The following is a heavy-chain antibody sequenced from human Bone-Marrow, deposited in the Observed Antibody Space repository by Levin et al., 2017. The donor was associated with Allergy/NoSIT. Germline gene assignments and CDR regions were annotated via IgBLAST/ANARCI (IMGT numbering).Heavy chain of an antibody. CDR3: ARVPDYYGSGSDYLPEG. CDR2: INPNSGGT. Sequence: ASVKVSCKASGYTFTGYYMHWVRQAPGQGLEWMGWINPNSGGTNYAQKFQGRVTMTRDTSISTAYMELSRLRSDDTAVYYCARVPDYYGSGSDYLPEGWGQGTLVTVSS. CDR1: GYTFTGYY. D-gene: IGHD3-10*01. V-gene: IGHV1-2*02. J-gene: IGHJ4*02.